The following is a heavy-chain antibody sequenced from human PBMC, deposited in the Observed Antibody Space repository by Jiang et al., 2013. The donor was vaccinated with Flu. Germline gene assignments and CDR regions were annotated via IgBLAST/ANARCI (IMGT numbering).Heavy chain of an antibody. J-gene: IGHJ6*02. V-gene: IGHV1-69*01. CDR2: IIPIFGTA. D-gene: IGHD6-13*01. CDR3: ARDLEQLVLGYGMDV. Sequence: SSYAISWVRQAPGQGLEWMGGIIPIFGTANYAQKFQGRVTITADESTSTAYMELSSLRSEDTAVYYCARDLEQLVLGYGMDVWGQGTTVTVSS. CDR1: SSYA.